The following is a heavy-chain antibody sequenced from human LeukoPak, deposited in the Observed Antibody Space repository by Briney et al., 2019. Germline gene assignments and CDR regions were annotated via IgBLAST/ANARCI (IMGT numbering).Heavy chain of an antibody. CDR2: INPSDSDT. CDR3: ARRSRDAFDI. V-gene: IGHV5-51*01. Sequence: GESLKISCQGSEYSFTTYWIAWVRQVPGKGLEWIGMINPSDSDTTYSPSFQGQVTMSADKSISTAYLQWSSLKASDTALYYCARRSRDAFDIWGQGTMVSVSS. CDR1: EYSFTTYW. J-gene: IGHJ3*02.